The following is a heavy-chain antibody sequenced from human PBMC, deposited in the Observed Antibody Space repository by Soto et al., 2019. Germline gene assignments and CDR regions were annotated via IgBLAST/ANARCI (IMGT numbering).Heavy chain of an antibody. V-gene: IGHV4-34*01. Sequence: SETLSLTCAVYGGSFSGYYWSWIRQPPGKGLEWIGEIKHSGSTNYNPSLKSRVTISVDTSKNQFSLKLSSVTAADTAVYYCARVVGSTLRYPLDYWGQGTLVTVSS. D-gene: IGHD2-2*01. CDR3: ARVVGSTLRYPLDY. CDR1: GGSFSGYY. J-gene: IGHJ4*02. CDR2: IKHSGST.